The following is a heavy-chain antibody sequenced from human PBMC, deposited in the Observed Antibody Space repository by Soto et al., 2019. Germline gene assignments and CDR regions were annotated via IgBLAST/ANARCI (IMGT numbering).Heavy chain of an antibody. CDR1: GFSFSSLA. CDR3: AKAISDYYAPSDY. V-gene: IGHV3-23*01. Sequence: AGGALRLSCAASGFSFSSLAMSWGRQAPGKGLEWVSVISDRDGSTYFADSVKGRFTISRDDSKSTLYLQMNGLRGDDTAIYYCAKAISDYYAPSDYWGQGTQVTVSS. D-gene: IGHD3-22*01. CDR2: ISDRDGST. J-gene: IGHJ4*02.